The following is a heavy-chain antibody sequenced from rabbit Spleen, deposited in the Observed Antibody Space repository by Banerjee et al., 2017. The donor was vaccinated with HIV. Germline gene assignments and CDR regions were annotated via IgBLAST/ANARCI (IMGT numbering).Heavy chain of an antibody. J-gene: IGHJ6*01. CDR1: GFSLSSSYY. D-gene: IGHD8-1*01. V-gene: IGHV1S45*01. CDR2: IGTGSSGST. Sequence: QEQLVESGGGLVQPEGSLTLTCTASGFSLSSSYYMCWVRQAPGKGLEWIACIGTGSSGSTYYASWAKGRFTISKTSSTAVTLQMTSLTAADTATYFCARDGAGGSYFALWGPGTLVTVS. CDR3: ARDGAGGSYFAL.